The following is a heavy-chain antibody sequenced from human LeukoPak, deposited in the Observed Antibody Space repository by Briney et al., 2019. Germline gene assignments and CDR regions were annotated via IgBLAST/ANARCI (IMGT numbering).Heavy chain of an antibody. J-gene: IGHJ5*02. V-gene: IGHV1-2*02. CDR2: INPNSGGT. CDR1: GYTFTGYY. CDR3: ARDRCSDGTCFDGWFAP. Sequence: ASVKVSCKASGYTFTGYYMHWVRQAPGQGLEWMGWINPNSGGTNYAQKFQGRVTMTRDTSIMTAYMELRRLTSEDTAVYYCARDRCSDGTCFDGWFAPWGQGTLVSVSS. D-gene: IGHD2-15*01.